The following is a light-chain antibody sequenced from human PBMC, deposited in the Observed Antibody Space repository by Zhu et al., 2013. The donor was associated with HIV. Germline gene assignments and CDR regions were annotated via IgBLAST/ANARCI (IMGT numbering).Light chain of an antibody. CDR3: QQSYTTPPLT. J-gene: IGKJ4*01. Sequence: DIQMTQSPSSLSASVGDRVTITCRASQSISSYLNWYQQKPGKAPKLLIYAASSLQSGVPSRFSGSGSGTDFTLTISSLQPEDFATYYCQQSYTTPPLTFGRRDQGGGSN. V-gene: IGKV1-39*01. CDR1: QSISSY. CDR2: AAS.